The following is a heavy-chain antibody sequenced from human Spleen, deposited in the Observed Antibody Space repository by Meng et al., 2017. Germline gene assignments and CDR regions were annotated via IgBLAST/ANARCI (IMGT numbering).Heavy chain of an antibody. D-gene: IGHD2-21*01. J-gene: IGHJ5*02. CDR1: GFTFDDYA. V-gene: IGHV3-9*01. CDR3: VKTSCGGRSCWLGWVDP. CDR2: ISWNSGSI. Sequence: SLKISCAASGFTFDDYAMHWGRQAPGKGLEWVAGISWNSGSIAYGDSVKGRVSISRDNAKQSLHLQMNSLRGDDTALYYCVKTSCGGRSCWLGWVDPWGRGTLVTVSS.